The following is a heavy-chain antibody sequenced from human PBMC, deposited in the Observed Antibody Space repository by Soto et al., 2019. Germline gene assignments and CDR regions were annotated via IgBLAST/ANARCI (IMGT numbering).Heavy chain of an antibody. D-gene: IGHD1-26*01. CDR3: ARERSSGAFDI. Sequence: QVQLVQSGAEVKKLGASVKVSCKTSGYTFTSYDINWVRQATGQGLEWMGWMNPNSANTAYAQKFQGRVTMTRNTSIITAYMELSSLRSEDTAVYYCARERSSGAFDIWGQGTMVTVSS. J-gene: IGHJ3*02. V-gene: IGHV1-8*01. CDR1: GYTFTSYD. CDR2: MNPNSANT.